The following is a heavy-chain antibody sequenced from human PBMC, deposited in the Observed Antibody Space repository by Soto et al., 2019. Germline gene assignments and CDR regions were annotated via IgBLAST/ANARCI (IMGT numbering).Heavy chain of an antibody. CDR3: ARAPEITIFGVVTHPYDY. CDR1: GYTFTSYG. D-gene: IGHD3-3*01. J-gene: IGHJ4*02. Sequence: GASVKVSCKASGYTFTSYGISWVRQAPGQRLEWMGWISAYNGNTNYAQKLQGRVTMTTDTSTSTAYMELRSLRSDDTAVYYCARAPEITIFGVVTHPYDYWGQGTLVTVSS. V-gene: IGHV1-18*01. CDR2: ISAYNGNT.